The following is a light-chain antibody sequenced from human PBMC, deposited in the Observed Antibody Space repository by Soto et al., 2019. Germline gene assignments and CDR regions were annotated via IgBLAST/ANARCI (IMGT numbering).Light chain of an antibody. CDR2: GAF. CDR3: QHFGNSRYT. Sequence: EVVLTQSPGTLSLSPGERATLSCRASQSVRTSDVTWYQHQPGQAPRLLIYGAFNRATDIPDRFSGSGSGTDFALTISRREAEDFAVYYCQHFGNSRYTFGQGTRLEIK. V-gene: IGKV3-20*01. CDR1: QSVRTSD. J-gene: IGKJ2*01.